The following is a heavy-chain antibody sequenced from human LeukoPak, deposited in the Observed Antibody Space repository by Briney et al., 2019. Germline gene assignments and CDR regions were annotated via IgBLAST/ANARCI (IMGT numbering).Heavy chain of an antibody. D-gene: IGHD1-14*01. CDR2: INPNSGGT. J-gene: IGHJ4*02. V-gene: IGHV1-2*02. CDR3: AREGGTVGAIPNY. Sequence: ASVKVSCTASGYTFTGYYMHWVRQAPGQGLEWMGWINPNSGGTNYAQKFQGRVTMTRDTSISTAYMELSRLRSDDTAVYYCAREGGTVGAIPNYWGQGTLVTVSS. CDR1: GYTFTGYY.